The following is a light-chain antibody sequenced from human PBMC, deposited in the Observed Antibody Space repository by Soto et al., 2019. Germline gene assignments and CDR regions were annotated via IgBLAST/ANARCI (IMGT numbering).Light chain of an antibody. CDR2: DAS. CDR1: QSMGIY. Sequence: EIVLTQSPAILSLSPGERATLSCRASQSMGIYLAWYQQKPGQAPRLLIYDASKRVTGIPTRFSGSGSGTDFTLTISSLEPEDFAVYYCQQRYYWYTLGQGTRLEIK. CDR3: QQRYYWYT. V-gene: IGKV3-11*01. J-gene: IGKJ2*01.